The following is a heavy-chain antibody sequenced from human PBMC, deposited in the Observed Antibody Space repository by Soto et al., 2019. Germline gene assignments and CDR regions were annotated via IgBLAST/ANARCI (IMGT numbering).Heavy chain of an antibody. CDR2: INAGNGNT. CDR3: ARDRSPVVTGWFDP. V-gene: IGHV1-3*01. CDR1: GYTFTSYA. D-gene: IGHD2-15*01. Sequence: ASVKVSCKASGYTFTSYAMHWVRQAPGQRLEWMGWINAGNGNTKYSQKFQGRVTITRDTSASTAYMELSSLRSGDTAVYYCARDRSPVVTGWFDPWGQGTLVTVSS. J-gene: IGHJ5*02.